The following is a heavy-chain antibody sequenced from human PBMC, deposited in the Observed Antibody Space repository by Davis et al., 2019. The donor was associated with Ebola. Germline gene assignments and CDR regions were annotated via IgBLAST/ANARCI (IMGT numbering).Heavy chain of an antibody. D-gene: IGHD6-19*01. J-gene: IGHJ4*02. CDR1: GFTFGTYD. CDR2: ISASGGST. Sequence: GESLKISCPASGFTFGTYDMSWVRQAPGQGLEWVSGISASGGSTYYADSVKGRFTVSRDNSKNTLYLQMNSLRGEDTAAYYCAKPRTSGWYEGPFDCWGQGTLVTVSS. CDR3: AKPRTSGWYEGPFDC. V-gene: IGHV3-23*01.